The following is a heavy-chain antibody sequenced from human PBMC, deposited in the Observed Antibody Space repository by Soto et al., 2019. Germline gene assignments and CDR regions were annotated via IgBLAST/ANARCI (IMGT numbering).Heavy chain of an antibody. CDR2: IYYRGTT. CDR1: DVSTSNNY. D-gene: IGHD2-2*01. J-gene: IGHJ4*02. Sequence: QVQLQESGPGLVKPSETLSLTCSVSDVSTSNNYWTWIRKPPGQGPEWIGCIYYRGTTNYNASFNSRVTISVDTSKNQFSLKLTSVTTADTAVYYCARGGGSPYHDHEFDYWGQGILVTVSS. CDR3: ARGGGSPYHDHEFDY. V-gene: IGHV4-59*01.